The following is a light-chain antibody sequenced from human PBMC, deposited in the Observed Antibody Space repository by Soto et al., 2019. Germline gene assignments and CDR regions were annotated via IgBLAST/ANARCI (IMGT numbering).Light chain of an antibody. CDR3: QQYAGSRRT. CDR2: DAS. CDR1: QSVSSRS. J-gene: IGKJ1*01. V-gene: IGKV3-20*01. Sequence: EIVLTQSPGTLSLSPGERATLSCRASQSVSSRSLAWYQQKPGQAPRLLISDASNRAADIPDRFSGSGSGTDFTLTINRLEPEDFAVYYCQQYAGSRRTFGQGTKVEIK.